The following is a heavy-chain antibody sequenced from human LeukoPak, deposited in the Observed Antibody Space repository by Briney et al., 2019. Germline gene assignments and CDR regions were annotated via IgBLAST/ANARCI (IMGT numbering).Heavy chain of an antibody. CDR3: AKGAGYSSGSYPYYFDY. V-gene: IGHV3-23*01. CDR2: ISGSGGST. D-gene: IGHD3-10*01. Sequence: PGGSLRLSCAASGFTFSSYAMSWVRQAPGKGLEWVSAISGSGGSTYYADSVKGRFTISRDNSKNTLYLQMNSLRAEDTAVYYCAKGAGYSSGSYPYYFDYWGQGTLVTVSS. CDR1: GFTFSSYA. J-gene: IGHJ4*02.